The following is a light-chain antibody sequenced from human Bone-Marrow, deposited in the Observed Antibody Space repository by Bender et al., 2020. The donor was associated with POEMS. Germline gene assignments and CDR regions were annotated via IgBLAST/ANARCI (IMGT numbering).Light chain of an antibody. CDR2: EGS. J-gene: IGLJ3*02. V-gene: IGLV2-23*01. Sequence: QSVLTQPPSVSGAPGQRVTLSCTGSSSDVVTYNVVSWYQQHPGKAPNLILYEGSKRPSGVSKRFSGSKSGNTASLTISGLQAEDEADYYCCSYAGSRTWVFGGGTKLTVL. CDR1: SSDVVTYNV. CDR3: CSYAGSRTWV.